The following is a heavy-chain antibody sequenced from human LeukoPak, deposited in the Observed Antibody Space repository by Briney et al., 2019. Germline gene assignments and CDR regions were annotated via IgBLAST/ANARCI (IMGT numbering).Heavy chain of an antibody. D-gene: IGHD3-22*01. V-gene: IGHV1-18*01. CDR2: ISAYNGNT. CDR1: GNTFTSYG. Sequence: ASVKVSCKASGNTFTSYGISWVRQAPGQGLEWMGWISAYNGNTNYAQKLRGRVTMTTDTSTSTAYMELRSLRSDDTAVYYCARAEYYYDSSGPNWFDPWGQGTLVTVSS. J-gene: IGHJ5*02. CDR3: ARAEYYYDSSGPNWFDP.